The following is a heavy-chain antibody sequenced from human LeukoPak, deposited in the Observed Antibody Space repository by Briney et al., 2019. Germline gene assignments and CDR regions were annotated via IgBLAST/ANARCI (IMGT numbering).Heavy chain of an antibody. CDR3: AKDRGVATIFRWFDP. Sequence: GGSLRLSCAASGFTFGSYAMSWVRQAPGKGLEWVSAISGSGGSTYYADSVKGRFTISRDNSKNTLYLQMNSLRAEDTAVYYCAKDRGVATIFRWFDPWGQGTLVTVSS. J-gene: IGHJ5*02. D-gene: IGHD5-12*01. V-gene: IGHV3-23*01. CDR1: GFTFGSYA. CDR2: ISGSGGST.